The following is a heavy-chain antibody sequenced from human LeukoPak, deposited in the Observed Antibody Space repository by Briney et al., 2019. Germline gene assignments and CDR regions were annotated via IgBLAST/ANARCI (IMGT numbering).Heavy chain of an antibody. CDR2: ISGSGGST. CDR1: GFTFSSHA. D-gene: IGHD2-2*01. V-gene: IGHV3-23*01. J-gene: IGHJ4*02. CDR3: ARGTMPDY. Sequence: TGGSLRLSCAASGFTFSSHAMSWVRQAPGKGLEWVSGISGSGGSTYYADSVKGRFTISRDNSENTVYLQMNSLRAEDTAVYFCARGTMPDYWGQGTLVTVSS.